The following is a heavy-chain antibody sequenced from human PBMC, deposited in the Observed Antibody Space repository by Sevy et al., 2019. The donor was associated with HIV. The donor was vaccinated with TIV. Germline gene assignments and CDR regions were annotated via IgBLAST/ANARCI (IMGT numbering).Heavy chain of an antibody. V-gene: IGHV3-30-3*01. D-gene: IGHD3-3*01. CDR3: ARDKRRDGGAFDI. CDR1: GFTFSSYA. CDR2: ISYDGSNK. J-gene: IGHJ3*02. Sequence: GGYLRLSCAASGFTFSSYAMHWVRQAPGKGLEWVAVISYDGSNKYYADSVKGRFTISRDNSKNTLYLQMNSLRAEDTAVYYCARDKRRDGGAFDIWGQGTMVTVSS.